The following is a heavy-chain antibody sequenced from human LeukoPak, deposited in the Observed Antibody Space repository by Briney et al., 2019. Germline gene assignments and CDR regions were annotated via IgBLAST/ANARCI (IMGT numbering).Heavy chain of an antibody. CDR2: IYYSGST. CDR1: GGSISSYY. Sequence: SETLSLTCTVSGGSISSYYWSWIRQPPGKGLEWIGYIYYSGSTNYNPSLKSRVTISVDTSKNQFSLKLSSVTAADTAVYYCARDDSGSYGGPFDYWGQGTLVTVSS. V-gene: IGHV4-59*12. J-gene: IGHJ4*02. D-gene: IGHD1-26*01. CDR3: ARDDSGSYGGPFDY.